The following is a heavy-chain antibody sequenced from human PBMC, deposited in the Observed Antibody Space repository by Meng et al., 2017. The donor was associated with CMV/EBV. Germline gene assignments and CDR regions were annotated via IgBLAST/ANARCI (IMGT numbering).Heavy chain of an antibody. D-gene: IGHD3-10*01. CDR1: GGSFSGYY. Sequence: SETLSLTCAVYGGSFSGYYWSWIRQPPGKGLEWIGYIYYSGSTNYNPSLKSRVTISVDTSKNQFSLKLSSVTAADTAVYYCARVPRITMVRGVEYGMDVWGQGTTVTVSS. J-gene: IGHJ6*02. V-gene: IGHV4-59*01. CDR3: ARVPRITMVRGVEYGMDV. CDR2: IYYSGST.